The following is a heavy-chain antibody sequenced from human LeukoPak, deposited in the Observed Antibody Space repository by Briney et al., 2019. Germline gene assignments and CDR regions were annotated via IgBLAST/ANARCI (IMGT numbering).Heavy chain of an antibody. V-gene: IGHV3-7*05. CDR3: VRDQGAFDM. CDR2: IKQDASEK. Sequence: GGSLRLSCAGSGITLSSYWMSWVRQAPGKGLEWVGNIKQDASEKYFVDSLRGRFTISRDNAKNSLFLQMNSLRADDTAVYYCVRDQGAFDMWGHGAMVTVSS. J-gene: IGHJ3*02. CDR1: GITLSSYW.